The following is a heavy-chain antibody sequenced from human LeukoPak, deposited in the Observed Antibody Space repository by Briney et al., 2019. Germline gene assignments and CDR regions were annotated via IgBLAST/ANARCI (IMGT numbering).Heavy chain of an antibody. V-gene: IGHV4-4*07. J-gene: IGHJ5*02. D-gene: IGHD3-22*01. CDR3: ARVYSSGKLDWFDP. Sequence: SETLSLTCTVSGGSISSYYWSWIRQPAGKGLEWIGRIYTRGSTNYNPSLKSRVTMSVDTSKNQFSLKLSSVAAADTAVYYCARVYSSGKLDWFDPWGQGTLVTVSS. CDR1: GGSISSYY. CDR2: IYTRGST.